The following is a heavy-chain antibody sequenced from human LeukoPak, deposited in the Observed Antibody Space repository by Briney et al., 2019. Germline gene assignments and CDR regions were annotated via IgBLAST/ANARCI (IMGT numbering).Heavy chain of an antibody. CDR3: AKDFVVVPGNVNYFDY. V-gene: IGHV3-30*02. CDR2: IRYDGSNK. CDR1: GFTFSSYG. Sequence: GGSLRHSCAASGFTFSSYGMHWVRQAPGKGLEGVACIRYDGSNKYYADSVKGRLTISRDNSKNTLYVQMKSLRAEDTAVYYCAKDFVVVPGNVNYFDYWGQGTLVTVSS. J-gene: IGHJ4*02. D-gene: IGHD2-21*02.